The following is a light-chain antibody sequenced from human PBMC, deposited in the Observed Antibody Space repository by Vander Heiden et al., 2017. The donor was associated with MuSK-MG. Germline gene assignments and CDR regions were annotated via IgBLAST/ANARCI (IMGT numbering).Light chain of an antibody. CDR3: QQSYSTPPLT. CDR1: QSISSY. J-gene: IGKJ4*01. V-gene: IGKV1-39*01. CDR2: AAS. Sequence: DIQMTQSPSSLSASVPDRVTITSRASQSISSYLNWYQQKPGKAPKLLIYAASSLQSGVPSRFSGSGSGTDFTLTISSLQPEDFATYYCQQSYSTPPLTFGGGTKVEIK.